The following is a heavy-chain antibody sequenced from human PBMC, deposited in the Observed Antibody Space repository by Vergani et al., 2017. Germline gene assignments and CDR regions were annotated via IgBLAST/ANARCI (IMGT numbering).Heavy chain of an antibody. J-gene: IGHJ4*02. D-gene: IGHD5-12*01. V-gene: IGHV4-61*02. Sequence: QVQLQESGPGLVKPSQTLSLTCTVSGGSISSGSYYWSWIRQPAGKGLEWIGRIYTSGSTNYNPSLKSRVTMSVDTSKNQFSLKRSSVTAADTAVYYCACQRGYSGYQYYWGQGTLVTVSS. CDR3: ACQRGYSGYQYY. CDR1: GGSISSGSYY. CDR2: IYTSGST.